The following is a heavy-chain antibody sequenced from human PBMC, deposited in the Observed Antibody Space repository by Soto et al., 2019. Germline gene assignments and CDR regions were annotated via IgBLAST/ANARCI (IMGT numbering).Heavy chain of an antibody. CDR3: AREGFSGYEALDY. V-gene: IGHV4-59*01. Sequence: QVHLQESGPGLLKPSETLSLTCGVSGGPIRSYYLSWVRQAPGKGLEWIAYIAYTGITGYNPALRSLVTISGDTSQNLFSLKMTSVTAADTAVYYCAREGFSGYEALDYWGQGILVTVSS. J-gene: IGHJ4*02. D-gene: IGHD5-12*01. CDR2: IAYTGIT. CDR1: GGPIRSYY.